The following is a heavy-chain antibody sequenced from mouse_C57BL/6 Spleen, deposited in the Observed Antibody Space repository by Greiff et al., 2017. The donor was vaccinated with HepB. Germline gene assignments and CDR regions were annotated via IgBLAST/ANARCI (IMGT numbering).Heavy chain of an antibody. CDR2: IDPSDSYT. Sequence: QVQLQQPGAELVKPGASVKLSCKASGYTFTSYWMQWVKQRPGQGLEWIGEIDPSDSYTNYNQKFKGKATLTVDTSSSTAYMQLSSLTSEDSAVDDCARKNYWYFDVWGTGTTVTVSS. CDR3: ARKNYWYFDV. V-gene: IGHV1-50*01. CDR1: GYTFTSYW. J-gene: IGHJ1*03.